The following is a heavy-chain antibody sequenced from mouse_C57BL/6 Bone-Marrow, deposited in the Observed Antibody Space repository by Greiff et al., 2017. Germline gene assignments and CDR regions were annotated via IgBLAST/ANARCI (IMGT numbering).Heavy chain of an antibody. CDR1: GYTFTNYW. CDR3: AREGGYYGNGVNCDY. V-gene: IGHV1-63*01. Sequence: VQLQQSGAELVRPGTSVKMSCKASGYTFTNYWIGWAKQRPGHGLEWIGDIYPGGGYTNYNEKFKGKATLTADKSSSTAYMQFSSLTSEDSAIYYCAREGGYYGNGVNCDYWGQGTTLTVSS. J-gene: IGHJ2*01. CDR2: IYPGGGYT. D-gene: IGHD2-1*01.